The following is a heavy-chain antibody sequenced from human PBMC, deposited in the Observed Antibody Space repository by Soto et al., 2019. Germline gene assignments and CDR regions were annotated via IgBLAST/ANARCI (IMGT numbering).Heavy chain of an antibody. Sequence: EVQLVESGGALVQPGGSLRLSCAVSGFTFNNYWMSWVRQAPGKGLEWVANIKQDGNEKYYVDSVKGRFTISTDNAKNSLYLQMNSLRAEDTAVYYCTRITSLAGVYWGQGTLVTVSS. V-gene: IGHV3-7*05. D-gene: IGHD3-10*01. CDR3: TRITSLAGVY. CDR2: IKQDGNEK. CDR1: GFTFNNYW. J-gene: IGHJ4*02.